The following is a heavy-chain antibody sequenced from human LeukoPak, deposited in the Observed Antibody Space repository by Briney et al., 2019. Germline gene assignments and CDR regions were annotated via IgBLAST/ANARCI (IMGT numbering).Heavy chain of an antibody. CDR1: GFTFSTYA. D-gene: IGHD3-22*01. CDR2: ISGGGDK. CDR3: AKDVNSSGYYLGFDY. J-gene: IGHJ4*02. V-gene: IGHV3-23*01. Sequence: PGGSLRLSCAASGFTFSTYAMSWVRQAPGKGLEWVTTISGGGDKQYADHVKGRFTVSRDDSKNTLYLQMNGLRAEDTALYYCAKDVNSSGYYLGFDYWGQGTLVTVSS.